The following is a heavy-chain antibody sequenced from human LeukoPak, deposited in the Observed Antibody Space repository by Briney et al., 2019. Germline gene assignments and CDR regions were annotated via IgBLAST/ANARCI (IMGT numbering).Heavy chain of an antibody. CDR3: ARVRTSCNPECDYYYMDV. Sequence: SETLSLTCTVSDGSITNYDWSWVRQPPGKGLEFIGHVHYSGTTNYNPSLRSRVTISIDTSKKHFFLKLKSVTAADTAVYYCARVRTSCNPECDYYYMDVWGKGTTVTVSS. CDR1: DGSITNYD. V-gene: IGHV4-59*01. J-gene: IGHJ6*03. CDR2: VHYSGTT. D-gene: IGHD2-2*01.